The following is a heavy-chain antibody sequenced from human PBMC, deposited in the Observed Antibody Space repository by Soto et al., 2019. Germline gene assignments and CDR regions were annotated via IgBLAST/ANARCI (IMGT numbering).Heavy chain of an antibody. Sequence: GGSLRLSCAASGFTFSSYGMHWVRQAPGKGLEWVALISYDGSNKYYADSVKGRFTISRYNSKNTLSLQVSSLRPEDTAVYYCAKDRDSSGWFSGYYYGVDVWGQGTTVTVSS. J-gene: IGHJ6*02. D-gene: IGHD6-19*01. CDR2: ISYDGSNK. CDR3: AKDRDSSGWFSGYYYGVDV. V-gene: IGHV3-30*18. CDR1: GFTFSSYG.